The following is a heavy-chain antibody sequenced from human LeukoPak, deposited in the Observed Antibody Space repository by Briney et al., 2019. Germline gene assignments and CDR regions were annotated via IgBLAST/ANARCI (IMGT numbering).Heavy chain of an antibody. CDR1: GGSISSYY. J-gene: IGHJ4*02. V-gene: IGHV4-4*07. Sequence: SETLSLTCTVSGGSISSYYWSWIRQPAGKGLEWIGRIYTSGSTNYTPSLKSRVTMSVVTSKNQFSLKLSSVAAADTAVYYCARARGSGSYPTHWGQGTLVTVSS. CDR2: IYTSGST. D-gene: IGHD3-10*01. CDR3: ARARGSGSYPTH.